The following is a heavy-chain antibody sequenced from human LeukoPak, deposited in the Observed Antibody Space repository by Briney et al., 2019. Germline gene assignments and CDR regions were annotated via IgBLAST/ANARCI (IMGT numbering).Heavy chain of an antibody. CDR3: ARGRGYGDTQRRYFDL. CDR2: IYTSGST. CDR1: GGCISSGSYY. Sequence: SETLSLTCTVSGGCISSGSYYWSWIRQPAGKGLEWIGRIYTSGSTNYNPSLKSRVTISVDTSKNQFSLKLSSVTAADTAVYYCARGRGYGDTQRRYFDLWGRGTLVTVSS. J-gene: IGHJ2*01. V-gene: IGHV4-61*02. D-gene: IGHD4-17*01.